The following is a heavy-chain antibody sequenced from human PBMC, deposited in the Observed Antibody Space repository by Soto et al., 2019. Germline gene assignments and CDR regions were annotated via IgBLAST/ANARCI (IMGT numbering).Heavy chain of an antibody. CDR3: VRDQKYFRVNGNWFDS. Sequence: VQLMQSGTEVKKPGASVTVSCKASGYTSADFGISWVRQAPGQGLEWMGWVSGNNGASNPAPKVQGRITMTLDNATGVSYMALRSLRSDDTAIYYCVRDQKYFRVNGNWFDSWGQGTLVSVPS. J-gene: IGHJ5*01. CDR2: VSGNNGAS. CDR1: GYTSADFG. V-gene: IGHV1-18*04. D-gene: IGHD2-2*01.